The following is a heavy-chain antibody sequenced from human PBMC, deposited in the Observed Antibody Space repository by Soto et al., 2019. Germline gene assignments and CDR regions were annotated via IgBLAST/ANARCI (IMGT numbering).Heavy chain of an antibody. D-gene: IGHD3-22*01. CDR1: GFTFSSYA. J-gene: IGHJ6*02. V-gene: IGHV3-23*01. CDR3: AKDLSVAADSYYYGMDV. CDR2: ISGSGGST. Sequence: QSGGSLRLSCAASGFTFSSYAMSWVRQAPGKGLEWASAISGSGGSTYYADSVKGRFTISRDNSKNTLYLQMNSLRAEDTAVYYCAKDLSVAADSYYYGMDVWGQGTTVTVSS.